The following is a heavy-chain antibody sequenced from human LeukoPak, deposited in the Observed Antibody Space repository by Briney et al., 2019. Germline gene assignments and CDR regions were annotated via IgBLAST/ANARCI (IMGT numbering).Heavy chain of an antibody. CDR3: ARAMVRGVIPDY. CDR2: IYYSGST. Sequence: SETLSLTCTVSGGSISSYYWSWIRQPPGKGLGWIGYIYYSGSTNYNPSLKSRVTISVDTSKNQFSLKLSSVTAADTAVYYCARAMVRGVIPDYWGQGTLVTVSS. J-gene: IGHJ4*02. V-gene: IGHV4-59*01. D-gene: IGHD3-10*01. CDR1: GGSISSYY.